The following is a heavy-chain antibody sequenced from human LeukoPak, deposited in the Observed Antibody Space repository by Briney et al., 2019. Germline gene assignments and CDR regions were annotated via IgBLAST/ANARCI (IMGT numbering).Heavy chain of an antibody. CDR3: ARMTTGPNYYYYYGMDV. D-gene: IGHD4-17*01. J-gene: IGHJ6*02. CDR1: GYTFTSYY. V-gene: IGHV1-46*01. Sequence: ASVKVSCKASGYTFTSYYMHWVRQAPGQGLEWMGIINPSGGSTSYAQKFQGRVTMTRDTSTSTVYMELSSLRSEDTAVYYCARMTTGPNYYYYYGMDVWGQGTTVTVSS. CDR2: INPSGGST.